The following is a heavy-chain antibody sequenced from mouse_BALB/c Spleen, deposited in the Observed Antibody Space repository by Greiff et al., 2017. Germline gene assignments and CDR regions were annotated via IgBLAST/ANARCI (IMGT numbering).Heavy chain of an antibody. V-gene: IGHV1-63*01. D-gene: IGHD2-4*01. CDR1: GYAFTNYW. J-gene: IGHJ4*01. CDR2: IYPGSGNT. Sequence: VQLQQSGAELVRPGTSVKISCKASGYAFTNYWLGWVKQRPGHGLEWIGDIYPGSGNTYYNEKFKGKATLTADKSSSTAYMQLSSLTSEDSAVYFCARAYDYDGGGAMDYWGQGTSVTVSS. CDR3: ARAYDYDGGGAMDY.